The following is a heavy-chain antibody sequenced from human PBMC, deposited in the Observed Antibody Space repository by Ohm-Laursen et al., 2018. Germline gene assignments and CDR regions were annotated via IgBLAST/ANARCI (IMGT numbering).Heavy chain of an antibody. J-gene: IGHJ4*02. CDR1: GYTFTGYY. Sequence: ASVKVSCNASGYTFTGYYMHWVRQAPGKGLEWMGGFDPEDGETIYAQKFQGRVTMTEDTSTDTAYMELSSLRSEDTAVYYCATDLDSSGYRSYWGQGTLVTVSS. CDR2: FDPEDGET. D-gene: IGHD3-22*01. V-gene: IGHV1-24*01. CDR3: ATDLDSSGYRSY.